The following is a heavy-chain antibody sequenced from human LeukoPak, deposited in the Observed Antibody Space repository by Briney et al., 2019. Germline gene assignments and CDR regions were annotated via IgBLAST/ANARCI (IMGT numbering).Heavy chain of an antibody. CDR3: ARVGYSSSWSPSDY. J-gene: IGHJ4*02. CDR1: GFTFSNYW. CDR2: IKDDGSGK. V-gene: IGHV3-7*01. Sequence: GGSLRLSCAASGFTFSNYWMSWARQAPGKGLEWVANIKDDGSGKYYVDSLKGRFTISRDNAKNSLYLQMNSLRAEDTAVYYCARVGYSSSWSPSDYWGQGALVTVSS. D-gene: IGHD6-13*01.